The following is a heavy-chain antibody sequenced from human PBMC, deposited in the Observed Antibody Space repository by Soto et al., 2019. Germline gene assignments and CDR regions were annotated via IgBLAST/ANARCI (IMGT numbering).Heavy chain of an antibody. V-gene: IGHV4-31*11. CDR2: IDYSGST. D-gene: IGHD4-17*01. Sequence: PSETLSLTCAVYGGFVSSGSYYWSWIRQPPGKGLEWIGAIDYSGSTYFNPSLKSRVTISVDTSKNQFSLKLNSVTAADTAVYYCARDHDYGEGNWFDPWGQGTLGTVSS. CDR1: GGFVSSGSYY. J-gene: IGHJ5*02. CDR3: ARDHDYGEGNWFDP.